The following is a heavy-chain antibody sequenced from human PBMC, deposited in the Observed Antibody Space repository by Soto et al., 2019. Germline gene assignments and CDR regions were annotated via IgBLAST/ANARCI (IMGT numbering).Heavy chain of an antibody. Sequence: KPSETLSLTCLVSGFPISSPYSWGWIRQPPGKGLEWIGSISHTGTTSYSPSLTSRVSISVDTSKNQVSLKLTSVTAADTAVYFCARVTMVIRDSDHFGVGVWGHGTTVTVSS. CDR2: ISHTGTT. V-gene: IGHV4-38-2*02. D-gene: IGHD4-17*01. CDR1: GFPISSPYS. CDR3: ARVTMVIRDSDHFGVGV. J-gene: IGHJ6*02.